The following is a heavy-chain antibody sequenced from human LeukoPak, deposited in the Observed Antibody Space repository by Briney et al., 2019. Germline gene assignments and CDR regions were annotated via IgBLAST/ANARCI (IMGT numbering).Heavy chain of an antibody. CDR3: ARRANSPYYYYYMDV. V-gene: IGHV3-48*03. CDR1: GFTFSSYE. Sequence: QPGGSLRLSCAASGFTFSSYEMNWVRQAPGKGLEWVSYISSSGSTIYYADSVKGRFTISRDNAKNSLYLQMNSLRAEDTAVYYCARRANSPYYYYYMDVWGKGTTVTISS. CDR2: ISSSGSTI. J-gene: IGHJ6*03. D-gene: IGHD4/OR15-4a*01.